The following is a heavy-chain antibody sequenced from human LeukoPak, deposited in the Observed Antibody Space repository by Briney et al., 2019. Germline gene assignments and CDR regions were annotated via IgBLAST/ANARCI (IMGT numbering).Heavy chain of an antibody. CDR3: TRVGYIDEGIDY. Sequence: GRSLRLSCAASGFTFSSYAMHWVRQAPGKGLEWVAVISYDGSNKYYADSVKGRFTISRDNAKNSLYLQMNSLRAEDTAIYYCTRVGYIDEGIDYWGQGTLVTVSS. V-gene: IGHV3-30*04. CDR2: ISYDGSNK. CDR1: GFTFSSYA. D-gene: IGHD5-24*01. J-gene: IGHJ4*02.